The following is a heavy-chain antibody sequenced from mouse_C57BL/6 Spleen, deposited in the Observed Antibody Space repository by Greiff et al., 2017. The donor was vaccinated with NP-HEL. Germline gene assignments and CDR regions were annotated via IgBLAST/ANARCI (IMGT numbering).Heavy chain of an antibody. CDR1: GFTFSDYG. V-gene: IGHV5-15*01. D-gene: IGHD1-1*01. CDR2: ISNLAYSI. J-gene: IGHJ2*01. Sequence: EVQVVESGGGLVQPGGSLKLSCAASGFTFSDYGMAWVRQAPRKGPEWVAFISNLAYSIYYADTVTGRFTISRENAKNTLYLEMSSLRSEDTAMYYCARHGDYGSAFDYWGQGTTLTVSS. CDR3: ARHGDYGSAFDY.